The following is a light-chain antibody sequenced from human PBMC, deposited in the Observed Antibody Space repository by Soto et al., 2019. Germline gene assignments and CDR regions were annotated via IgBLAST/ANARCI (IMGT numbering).Light chain of an antibody. J-gene: IGLJ1*01. V-gene: IGLV3-21*04. CDR1: NIGDKR. CDR3: QVWDIMTDNYV. CDR2: YDS. Sequence: SSELTQPPSVSVAPEKTATITCGGNNIGDKRVHWYRQKPGQAPVLLISYDSDRPSGIPERFSGSNSGNTATLTISGVEAGDEADYYCQVWDIMTDNYVFGGGTKLTVL.